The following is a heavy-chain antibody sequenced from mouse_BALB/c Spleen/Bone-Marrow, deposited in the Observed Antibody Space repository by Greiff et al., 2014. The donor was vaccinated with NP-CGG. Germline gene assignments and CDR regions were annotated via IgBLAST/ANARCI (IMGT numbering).Heavy chain of an antibody. D-gene: IGHD1-2*01. CDR3: ARDRRITTATYAMDY. CDR2: ISDGGSYT. J-gene: IGHJ4*01. CDR1: GFTLSDYY. Sequence: DVQLVESGGGLVKPGGSLKLSCAASGFTLSDYYMYWVRQTPEKRLEWVATISDGGSYTYYPDSVKGRFTISRDNAKNNLYLQMSSLKSEDTAMYYCARDRRITTATYAMDYWGQGTSVTVSS. V-gene: IGHV5-4*02.